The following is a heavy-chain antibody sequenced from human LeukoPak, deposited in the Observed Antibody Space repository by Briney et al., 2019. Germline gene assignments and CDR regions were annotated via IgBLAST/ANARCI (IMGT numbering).Heavy chain of an antibody. V-gene: IGHV3-23*01. CDR2: ISGSGGST. CDR1: GFTFSSYA. CDR3: AKVRVDYYDSSGDFDY. Sequence: GGSLRLSCAASGFTFSSYAMSWVRQAPGKGLEWVSAISGSGGSTYYADSVKGRFTISRDNSKNTLYLQMNSLRAEDTAVYYCAKVRVDYYDSSGDFDYWGQGTLVTVSS. D-gene: IGHD3-22*01. J-gene: IGHJ4*02.